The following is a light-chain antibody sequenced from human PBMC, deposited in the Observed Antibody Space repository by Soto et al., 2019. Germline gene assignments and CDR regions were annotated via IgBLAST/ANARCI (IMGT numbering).Light chain of an antibody. CDR1: QSVSSY. Sequence: EIVLTQSPATLSLSPGERVTLSCRASQSVSSYFAWYQQKPGQAPGLLIYDASNRATGIPARFSGSGSGTDFTLTISSLEPEDFAVYYCQQRSNGPLTFGQGTRLEIK. J-gene: IGKJ5*01. CDR3: QQRSNGPLT. V-gene: IGKV3-11*01. CDR2: DAS.